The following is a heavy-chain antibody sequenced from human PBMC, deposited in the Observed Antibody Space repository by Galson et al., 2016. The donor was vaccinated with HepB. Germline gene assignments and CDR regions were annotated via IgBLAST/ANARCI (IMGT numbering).Heavy chain of an antibody. Sequence: SLRLSCAASGFIFSNFGMHWVRQAPGKGLEWVAVISYDANNKYYEDSVKGRFTISRDNSKNTLYLQLNSLRGDDTAVYYCAKATYSGTDVESWGQGTLVTVSS. CDR3: AKATYSGTDVES. D-gene: IGHD3-10*01. CDR2: ISYDANNK. CDR1: GFIFSNFG. V-gene: IGHV3-30*18. J-gene: IGHJ4*02.